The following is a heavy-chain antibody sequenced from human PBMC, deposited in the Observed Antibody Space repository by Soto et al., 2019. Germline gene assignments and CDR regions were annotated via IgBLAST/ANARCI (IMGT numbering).Heavy chain of an antibody. Sequence: GGSLRLSCAASEFTLSSYWMHWVRQAPGKGLVWVSHINSDGSITNYANSVKGRFTISRDDAKNSLFLHLSSLRAEDTAIYYCARGGTTGLVYWGQGTLVTVSS. CDR2: INSDGSIT. CDR3: ARGGTTGLVY. CDR1: EFTLSSYW. V-gene: IGHV3-74*01. D-gene: IGHD1-1*01. J-gene: IGHJ4*02.